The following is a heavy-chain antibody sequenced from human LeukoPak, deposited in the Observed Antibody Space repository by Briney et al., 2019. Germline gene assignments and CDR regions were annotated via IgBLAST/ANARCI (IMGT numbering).Heavy chain of an antibody. D-gene: IGHD2-15*01. CDR1: GGTFSSYA. V-gene: IGHV1-69*05. CDR2: IIPIFGTA. J-gene: IGHJ6*03. Sequence: ASVKVSCKASGGTFSSYAISWVRQAPGQGLEWMGGIIPIFGTANYAQKFQGRVTITTDESTSTAYMELSSLRSEDTAVYYCARAQDRGYCSGGSCYAPHFNYYYYYMDVWSKGTTVTVSS. CDR3: ARAQDRGYCSGGSCYAPHFNYYYYYMDV.